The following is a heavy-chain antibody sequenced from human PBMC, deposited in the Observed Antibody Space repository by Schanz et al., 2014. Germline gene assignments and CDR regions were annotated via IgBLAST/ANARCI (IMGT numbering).Heavy chain of an antibody. D-gene: IGHD3-10*01. CDR1: GFTVSSNH. CDR3: ARANYRRKINFDY. V-gene: IGHV3-66*01. J-gene: IGHJ4*02. CDR2: IYSGIGA. Sequence: EVQLVESGGGLVQPGGSLRLSCAVSGFTVSSNHMSWVRQAPGKGLEWVSVIYSGIGAYYADSVKGRFTMSRDNSKNTLYLQMNSLRAEDTAVYYCARANYRRKINFDYWGRGTLVTGSS.